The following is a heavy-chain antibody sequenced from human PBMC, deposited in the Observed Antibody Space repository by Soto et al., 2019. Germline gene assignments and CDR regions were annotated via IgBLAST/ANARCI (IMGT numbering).Heavy chain of an antibody. D-gene: IGHD3-3*01. J-gene: IGHJ4*02. CDR1: GFTFSSYG. CDR2: ISYDGSNK. V-gene: IGHV3-30*18. CDR3: AKARLRFLEWLLPFDY. Sequence: PGGSLRLSCAASGFTFSSYGMHWVRQAPGKGLEWVAVISYDGSNKYYADSVKGRFTISRDNSKNTLYLQMNSLRAEDTAVYYCAKARLRFLEWLLPFDYWGQGTLVTVSS.